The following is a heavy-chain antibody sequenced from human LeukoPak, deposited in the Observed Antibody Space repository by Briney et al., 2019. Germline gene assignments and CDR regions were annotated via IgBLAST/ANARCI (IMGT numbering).Heavy chain of an antibody. CDR3: AKVRNYYGSGNIDY. CDR2: ISGSGATT. CDR1: GFTFDDYG. J-gene: IGHJ4*02. Sequence: GGSLRLSCAASGFTFDDYGMSWVRQAPGKGLEWVSAISGSGATTYYADSVQGRFTISRDTSESKLYLQMDSLRAEDTAVYYCAKVRNYYGSGNIDYWGQGTLVTVSS. V-gene: IGHV3-23*01. D-gene: IGHD3-10*01.